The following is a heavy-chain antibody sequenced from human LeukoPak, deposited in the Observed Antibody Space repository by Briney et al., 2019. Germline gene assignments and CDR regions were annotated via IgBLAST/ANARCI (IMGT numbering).Heavy chain of an antibody. V-gene: IGHV4-59*01. CDR1: GGSISNYF. CDR2: ISYNGYT. CDR3: ATSSGWSDWFDP. J-gene: IGHJ5*02. Sequence: PSETLSLTCTVSGGSISNYFWSWVRQPPGKGLEWIGYISYNGYTNYNPSLKSRVTMSVDTSENQFSLRLNSVTAADTAVYYCATSSGWSDWFDPWGQGTLVTVSS. D-gene: IGHD6-19*01.